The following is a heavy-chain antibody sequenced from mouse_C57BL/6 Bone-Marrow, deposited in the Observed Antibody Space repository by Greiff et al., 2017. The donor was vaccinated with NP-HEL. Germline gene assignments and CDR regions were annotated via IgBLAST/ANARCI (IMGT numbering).Heavy chain of an antibody. Sequence: LEESGAELVRPGTSVKMSCKASGYTFTNYWIGWAKQRPGHGLEWIGDIYPGGGYTKYNAKFKGKATLTADKSSSTAYMQFSSLTSEDSAIYYCARRGLPWYFDVWGTGTTVTVSS. D-gene: IGHD2-2*01. CDR3: ARRGLPWYFDV. V-gene: IGHV1-63*01. CDR1: GYTFTNYW. J-gene: IGHJ1*03. CDR2: IYPGGGYT.